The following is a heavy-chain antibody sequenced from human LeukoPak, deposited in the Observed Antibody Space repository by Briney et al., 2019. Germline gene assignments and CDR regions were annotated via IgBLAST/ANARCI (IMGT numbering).Heavy chain of an antibody. CDR2: IRAYNDNT. CDR3: ARDQAVDYSDSSGYFY. CDR1: GYTLTELS. J-gene: IGHJ4*02. V-gene: IGHV1-18*01. Sequence: ASVKVSCKVSGYTLTELSMHWVRQAPGKGLEWMGWIRAYNDNTKYAQNLQGRVTMTTDTSTSTAYMELRSLRSDDTAVYYCARDQAVDYSDSSGYFYWGQGTLVTVSS. D-gene: IGHD3-22*01.